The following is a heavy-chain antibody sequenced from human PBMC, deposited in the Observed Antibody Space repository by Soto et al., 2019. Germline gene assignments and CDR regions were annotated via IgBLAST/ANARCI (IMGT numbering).Heavy chain of an antibody. CDR2: ISAHNGDT. CDR1: GYSFATYG. Sequence: QVQLVQSGAEVKKPGASVKVSCKASGYSFATYGFSWVRQAPGQGLECVGWISAHNGDTHYSQKFQGRVTLTTDTSTNTGYMVLRSLTSDDTAVYFCATEPIYYNDGSGYYPLGHWGQGTLVTVSS. J-gene: IGHJ4*02. D-gene: IGHD3-22*01. V-gene: IGHV1-18*04. CDR3: ATEPIYYNDGSGYYPLGH.